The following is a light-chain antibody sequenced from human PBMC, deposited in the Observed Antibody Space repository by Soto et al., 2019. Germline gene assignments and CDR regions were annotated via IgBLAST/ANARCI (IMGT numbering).Light chain of an antibody. CDR2: HVS. CDR3: SSYAGSYTFVV. Sequence: QAALAQPRSVSGSPGQSVTISCTGTSSDVGGYTYVSWYQQHPGKAPKLIIYHVSKRPSGVPDRFSGSKSGNAASLTISGLQAEDEADYYCSSYAGSYTFVVFGGGTKLTVL. V-gene: IGLV2-11*01. J-gene: IGLJ2*01. CDR1: SSDVGGYTY.